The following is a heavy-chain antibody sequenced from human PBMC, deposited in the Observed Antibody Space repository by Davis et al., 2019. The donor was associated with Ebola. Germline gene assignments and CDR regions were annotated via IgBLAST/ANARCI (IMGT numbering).Heavy chain of an antibody. CDR3: ARDSRLAYCSSTTCYTQAPYGMDV. J-gene: IGHJ6*02. CDR2: ISWNGDGV. CDR1: GFNFAASA. Sequence: SLKISCAASGFNFAASAMLWVRLAPGKGLEWVSGISWNGDGVVYADSVKGRFTISRDNAKNSLYLQMNSLRAEDTAIYYCARDSRLAYCSSTTCYTQAPYGMDVWGQGTTVTVSS. D-gene: IGHD2-2*02. V-gene: IGHV3-9*01.